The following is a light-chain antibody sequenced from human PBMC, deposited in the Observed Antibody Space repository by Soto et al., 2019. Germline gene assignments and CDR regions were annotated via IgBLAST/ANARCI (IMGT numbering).Light chain of an antibody. Sequence: DIQLTQSPSLLSASIGDRVTITCRASHDISTFLAWYQQKPGKAPKLLIYEASTLQSGVPSRFSGSGSETEFTLTISGLLPEDFAAYHCQQLYTLPFTFGQGTRL. CDR2: EAS. J-gene: IGKJ5*01. CDR1: HDISTF. CDR3: QQLYTLPFT. V-gene: IGKV1-9*01.